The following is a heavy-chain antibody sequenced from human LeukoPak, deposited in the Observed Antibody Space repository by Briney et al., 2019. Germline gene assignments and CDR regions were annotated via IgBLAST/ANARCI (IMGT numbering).Heavy chain of an antibody. V-gene: IGHV3-48*03. CDR2: ISSSGSTI. J-gene: IGHJ6*04. Sequence: SGFTFSSYGMNWVRQAPGEGLEWVSYISSSGSTIYYADSVKGRFTISRDNAKNSLYLQMNSLRAEDTAVYYCAELGITMIGGVWGKGTTVTISS. D-gene: IGHD3-10*02. CDR1: GFTFSSYG. CDR3: AELGITMIGGV.